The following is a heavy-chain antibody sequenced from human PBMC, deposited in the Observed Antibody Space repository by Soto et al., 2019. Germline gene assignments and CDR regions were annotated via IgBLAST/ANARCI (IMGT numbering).Heavy chain of an antibody. D-gene: IGHD3-22*01. CDR3: ARHISGSYSSGYFDY. J-gene: IGHJ4*02. CDR1: GGSISSSNW. V-gene: IGHV4-4*02. Sequence: SETLSLTCAVSGGSISSSNWWSWVRQPPGKGLEWIGEIYHSGSTYYNPSLNSRVTISVDTSKDQFSLKLRSVTAADTAMYYCARHISGSYSSGYFDYWGQGTLVTVSS. CDR2: IYHSGST.